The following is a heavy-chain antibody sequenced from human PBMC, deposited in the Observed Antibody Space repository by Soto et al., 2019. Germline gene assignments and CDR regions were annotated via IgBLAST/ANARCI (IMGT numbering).Heavy chain of an antibody. CDR3: ARALSGLDY. CDR1: GFTFSNYA. Sequence: QVQLVESGGGVVQPGRSLRLSCAASGFTFSNYAMHWVRQAPGKGLEWVAVIAYDGSNKYYADSVKSRFTISRDNSKNTLYLQMNSLRAEDTAVYYCARALSGLDYWGQGTLVTVSS. CDR2: IAYDGSNK. V-gene: IGHV3-30-3*01. J-gene: IGHJ4*02.